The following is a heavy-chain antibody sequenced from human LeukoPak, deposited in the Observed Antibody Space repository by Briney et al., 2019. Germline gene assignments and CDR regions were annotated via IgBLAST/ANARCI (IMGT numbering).Heavy chain of an antibody. J-gene: IGHJ4*02. D-gene: IGHD5-12*01. CDR3: AKTGSGYYYFDY. V-gene: IGHV3-30*02. Sequence: GGSLRLSCVASGFTFNAFGMHWVRQAPGKGLEWVAFIRYDGNDKYYSGSVEGRFTISRDNSKNTLYLQMNSLRAEDTAVYYCAKTGSGYYYFDYWGQGTLVTVSS. CDR1: GFTFNAFG. CDR2: IRYDGNDK.